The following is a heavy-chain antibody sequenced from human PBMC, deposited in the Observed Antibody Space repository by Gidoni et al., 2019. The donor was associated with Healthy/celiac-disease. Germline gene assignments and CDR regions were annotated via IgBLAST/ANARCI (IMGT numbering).Heavy chain of an antibody. CDR2: ISSNGGST. J-gene: IGHJ4*02. D-gene: IGHD3-16*02. Sequence: EVQLVASGGGLVQPGGSLRLSCSASGFTFSSYAMHWVRQAPGKGLEYVSAISSNGGSTYYADSVKGRFTISRDNSKNTMYLQMSSLRAEETAVYYCVKDGLRLGELSTPDYWGQGTLVTVSS. V-gene: IGHV3-64D*08. CDR1: GFTFSSYA. CDR3: VKDGLRLGELSTPDY.